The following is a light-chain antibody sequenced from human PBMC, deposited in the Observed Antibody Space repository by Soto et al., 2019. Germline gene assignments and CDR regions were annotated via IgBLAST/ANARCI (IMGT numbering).Light chain of an antibody. CDR2: EVS. J-gene: IGLJ1*01. CDR1: SSDVGGYGY. CDR3: SSYSISTAYL. V-gene: IGLV2-14*01. Sequence: ALTQPASVSGSPGQSITISCTGTSSDVGGYGYVSWYQLHPGKAPKLMVFEVSNRPSGVSYRFSGSKSGNTASLTISGLQAEDEADYFCSSYSISTAYLFGTGTKVTVL.